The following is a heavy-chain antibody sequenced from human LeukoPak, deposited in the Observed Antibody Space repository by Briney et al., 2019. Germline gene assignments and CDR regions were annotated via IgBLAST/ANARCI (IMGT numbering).Heavy chain of an antibody. D-gene: IGHD6-13*01. Sequence: ASVKVSCKASGGTFSSYAISWVRQAPGQGLEWMGWISAYNGNTKYVQKLQGRVTMTTDTSTSTAYMELRSLRSDDTAVYYCTRGPLAVAGSPLFYWGQGTLVTVSS. CDR2: ISAYNGNT. CDR1: GGTFSSYA. V-gene: IGHV1-18*01. CDR3: TRGPLAVAGSPLFY. J-gene: IGHJ4*02.